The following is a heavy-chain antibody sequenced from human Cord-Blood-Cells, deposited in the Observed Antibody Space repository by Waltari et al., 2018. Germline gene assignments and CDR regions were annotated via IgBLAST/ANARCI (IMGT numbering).Heavy chain of an antibody. Sequence: QLQLQESGPGLVKPSETLSLTCTVSGGSISSSSYYWGWIRQPPGKGLEWIGSIYYSGSTYYNPSLKNRVTMSVDTSKNQFSLKLSSVTAADTAVYYCARLTRPDYDILTGYWYFDLWGRGTLVTVSS. J-gene: IGHJ2*01. D-gene: IGHD3-9*01. CDR1: GGSISSSSYY. CDR3: ARLTRPDYDILTGYWYFDL. V-gene: IGHV4-39*01. CDR2: IYYSGST.